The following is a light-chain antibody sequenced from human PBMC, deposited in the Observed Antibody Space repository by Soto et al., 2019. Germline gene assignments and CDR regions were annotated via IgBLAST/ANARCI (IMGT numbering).Light chain of an antibody. V-gene: IGKV3-11*01. J-gene: IGKJ2*01. Sequence: EIVLTQSPATLSLSPGERATLSCRASQSVSTYLAWYQQKPGQAPRLLIYDASTRATDIPPRFGGSGSGTDFTLTISSLEPEDFAVYYCQQRSNWPRTFGQGTKLEIK. CDR1: QSVSTY. CDR3: QQRSNWPRT. CDR2: DAS.